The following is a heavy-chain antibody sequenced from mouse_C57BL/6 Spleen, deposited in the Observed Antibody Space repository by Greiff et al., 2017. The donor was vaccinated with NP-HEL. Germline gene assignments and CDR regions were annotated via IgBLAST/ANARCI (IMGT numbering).Heavy chain of an antibody. CDR3: ARDGGSYGDFDY. D-gene: IGHD1-1*02. Sequence: VQLQQSGAELVRPGSSVKLSCKASGYTFTSYWMDWVKQRPGQGLEWIGNIYPSDSETHYNQKFKDKATLTVDKSSSTAYMQLSSLTSEDSAVYYCARDGGSYGDFDYWGQGTTLTVSS. J-gene: IGHJ2*01. CDR1: GYTFTSYW. CDR2: IYPSDSET. V-gene: IGHV1-61*01.